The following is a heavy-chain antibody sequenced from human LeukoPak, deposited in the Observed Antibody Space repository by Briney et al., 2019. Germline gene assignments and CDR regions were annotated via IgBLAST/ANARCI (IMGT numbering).Heavy chain of an antibody. CDR1: GYTFTGYY. CDR2: INPNSGGT. D-gene: IGHD3-10*01. CDR3: ARSEVSLWFGEADWFDP. J-gene: IGHJ5*02. V-gene: IGHV1-2*02. Sequence: GASVKVSCKASGYTFTGYYMHWVRQAPGQGLEWMGWINPNSGGTNYAQKFQGRVTMTRDTSISTAYMELSRLRSDDTAVYYCARSEVSLWFGEADWFDPWGQGTLVTVSS.